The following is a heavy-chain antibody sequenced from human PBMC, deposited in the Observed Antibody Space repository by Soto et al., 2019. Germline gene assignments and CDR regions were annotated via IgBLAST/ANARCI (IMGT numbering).Heavy chain of an antibody. CDR3: AKDIDVVVPAAKVDYGMDV. D-gene: IGHD2-2*01. CDR2: ISYDGSNK. CDR1: GFTFSSYG. V-gene: IGHV3-30*18. J-gene: IGHJ6*02. Sequence: PGGSLRLSCAASGFTFSSYGMHWVRQAPGKGLEWVAVISYDGSNKYYADSVKGRFTISRDNSKNTLYLQMNSLRAEDTAVYYCAKDIDVVVPAAKVDYGMDVWGQGTTVTVSS.